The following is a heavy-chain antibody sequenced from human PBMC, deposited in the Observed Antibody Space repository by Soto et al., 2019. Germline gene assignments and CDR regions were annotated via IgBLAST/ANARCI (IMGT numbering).Heavy chain of an antibody. V-gene: IGHV3-74*01. CDR1: GFSFSSYW. J-gene: IGHJ1*01. Sequence: HPGGSLRLSCAASGFSFSSYWMHWVRHAPGKGLVWVSRINSDGSSATYADSVKGRFTISRDNAKNTLYLQMNSLTPEDTAVYYCAKGVPAATRYFQHWGQGTLVTVSS. D-gene: IGHD2-2*01. CDR3: AKGVPAATRYFQH. CDR2: INSDGSSA.